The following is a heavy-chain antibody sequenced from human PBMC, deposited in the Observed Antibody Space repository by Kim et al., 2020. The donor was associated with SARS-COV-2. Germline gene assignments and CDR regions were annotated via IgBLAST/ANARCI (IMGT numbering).Heavy chain of an antibody. CDR1: GGTFSSYA. Sequence: SVKVSCKASGGTFSSYAISWVRQAPGQGLEWMGGIIPIFGTANYAQKFQGRVTITADESTSTAYMELSSLRSEDTAVYYCARPTYDILTGYYLYYYGMDVWGQGTTVTVSS. J-gene: IGHJ6*02. CDR2: IIPIFGTA. D-gene: IGHD3-9*01. CDR3: ARPTYDILTGYYLYYYGMDV. V-gene: IGHV1-69*13.